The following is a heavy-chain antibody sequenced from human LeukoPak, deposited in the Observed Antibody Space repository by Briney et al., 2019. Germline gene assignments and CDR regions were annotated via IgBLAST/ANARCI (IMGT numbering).Heavy chain of an antibody. CDR1: GGTFSSYA. V-gene: IGHV1-69*04. Sequence: SVKVSCKASGGTFSSYALSWVRQAPEQGLEWMGTIIPIVGIANYAQKFQGRATITADKSTSTAYMELSSLRSEDTAVYYCARDGEMATIYFDYWGQGTLVTVSS. CDR3: ARDGEMATIYFDY. J-gene: IGHJ4*02. CDR2: IIPIVGIA. D-gene: IGHD5-24*01.